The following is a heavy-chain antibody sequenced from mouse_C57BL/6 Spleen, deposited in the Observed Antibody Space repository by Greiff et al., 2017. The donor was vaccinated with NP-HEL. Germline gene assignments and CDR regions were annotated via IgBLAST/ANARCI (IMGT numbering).Heavy chain of an antibody. CDR1: GFTFTDYY. D-gene: IGHD2-5*01. J-gene: IGHJ1*03. Sequence: EVKLVESGGGLVQPGGSLSLSCAASGFTFTDYYMSWVRQPPGKALEWLGFIRNKANGYTTEYSASVKGRFTISRDNSQSILYLQMNALRAEDSATYYCARPLLYSNYVYFDVWGTGTTVTVSS. CDR2: IRNKANGYTT. V-gene: IGHV7-3*01. CDR3: ARPLLYSNYVYFDV.